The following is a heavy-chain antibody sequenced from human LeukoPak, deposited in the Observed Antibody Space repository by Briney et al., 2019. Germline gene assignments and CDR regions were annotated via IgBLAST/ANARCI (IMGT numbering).Heavy chain of an antibody. D-gene: IGHD5-18*01. CDR2: ISGSGGST. Sequence: GRSLRLSCAASGFTFSSYAMSWVRQAPGKGLEWVSAISGSGGSTTYADSVKGRFTISRDNSKNTLYLQMNSLRAEDTALYYCARDEVYSYGYGDFDYWGQGTLVAVSS. CDR1: GFTFSSYA. V-gene: IGHV3-23*01. CDR3: ARDEVYSYGYGDFDY. J-gene: IGHJ4*02.